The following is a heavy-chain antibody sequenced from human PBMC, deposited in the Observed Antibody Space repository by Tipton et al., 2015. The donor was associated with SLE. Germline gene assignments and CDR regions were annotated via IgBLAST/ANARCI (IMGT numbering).Heavy chain of an antibody. CDR1: GFTFNSYA. CDR2: ISYDGSNK. CDR3: ARASYSSSWSYYYYMDV. J-gene: IGHJ6*03. D-gene: IGHD6-13*01. Sequence: SLRLSCTASGFTFNSYAFHWVRQAPGKGLEWVAVISYDGSNKYYADSVKGRFTISRDNSKNTLYLQMNSLRAEDTAVYYCARASYSSSWSYYYYMDVWGKGTTVTVSS. V-gene: IGHV3-30-3*01.